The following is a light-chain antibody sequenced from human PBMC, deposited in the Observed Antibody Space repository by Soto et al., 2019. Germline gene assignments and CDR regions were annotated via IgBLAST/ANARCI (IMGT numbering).Light chain of an antibody. Sequence: EVVLTQSPATLSLSPGERATLFCRANESVNDYLAWYQQRPGQAPRLLIFDASNRAPGIPARFSASGSRRDFTLTISRLEAEDSAVYYCQHYGSSPPYTFGQGTKLKIK. J-gene: IGKJ2*01. CDR2: DAS. CDR3: QHYGSSPPYT. V-gene: IGKV3-11*02. CDR1: ESVNDY.